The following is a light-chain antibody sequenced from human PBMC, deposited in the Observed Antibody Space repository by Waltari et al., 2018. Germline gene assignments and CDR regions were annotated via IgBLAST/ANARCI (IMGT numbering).Light chain of an antibody. CDR2: SAS. Sequence: DIQMTQSPSSLSASIGDRVTITCRASQDISNYLAWYQQKPGKVPNLLIYSASTLKSGVPPRFSGSGSGTDFTLTINSLRPEDVATYYCQKYDSVPWTFGQGTKVEIK. CDR3: QKYDSVPWT. CDR1: QDISNY. V-gene: IGKV1-27*01. J-gene: IGKJ1*01.